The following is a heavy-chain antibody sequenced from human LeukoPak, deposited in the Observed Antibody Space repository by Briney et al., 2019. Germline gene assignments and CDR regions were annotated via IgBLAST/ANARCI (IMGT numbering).Heavy chain of an antibody. J-gene: IGHJ5*02. D-gene: IGHD3-10*01. CDR2: ISGTGGST. V-gene: IGHV3-23*01. CDR3: AKGPPGSYSWSDP. Sequence: PGGSLRLSCAASGFTFADYAMSWVRQAPGKGLEWVSGISGTGGSTYYADSVKGRFTISRDNSKNTLYLQMSSLRAEGTAEYYCAKGPPGSYSWSDPWGQGTLVTVSS. CDR1: GFTFADYA.